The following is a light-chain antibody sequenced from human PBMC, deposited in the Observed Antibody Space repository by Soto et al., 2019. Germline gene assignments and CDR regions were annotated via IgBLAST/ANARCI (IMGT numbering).Light chain of an antibody. CDR1: QGISNY. J-gene: IGKJ3*01. V-gene: IGKV1-33*01. Sequence: DIQMTQSPSAMSASVGDRVTITCRASQGISNYLAWFQQTPGKAPKLLIHDASTLQRGVPSRFSGSGSGTDFTLTISSLQPEDFATYYCQQYDNLAFTFGPGTKVDIK. CDR3: QQYDNLAFT. CDR2: DAS.